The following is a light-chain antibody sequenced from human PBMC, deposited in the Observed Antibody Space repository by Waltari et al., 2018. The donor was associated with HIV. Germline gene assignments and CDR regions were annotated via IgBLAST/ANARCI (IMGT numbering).Light chain of an antibody. CDR2: KDS. V-gene: IGLV3-25*03. J-gene: IGLJ2*01. Sequence: SYELTQPPSVSVSPGQTARITCSGDALPKKYAYWSQQKPGQAPVVVIYKDSERPSGIPERFSGSSSETTVTLTISGVQAEDEADYYCQSADSSGTYPVVFGGGTKLTVL. CDR3: QSADSSGTYPVV. CDR1: ALPKKY.